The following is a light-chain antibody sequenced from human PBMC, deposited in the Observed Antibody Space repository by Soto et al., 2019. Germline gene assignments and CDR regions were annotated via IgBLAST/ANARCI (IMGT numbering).Light chain of an antibody. Sequence: QSVLMQPPSVSAAPGQKVTISCSGNSSNIGSNDVSWYQQLPGKAPTLLIYENSQRPSGIPDRFSGSKSGTSATLGITGLQTGDEADYYCGTWDSSLIALFGTGTKLTVL. J-gene: IGLJ1*01. CDR1: SSNIGSND. CDR3: GTWDSSLIAL. V-gene: IGLV1-51*02. CDR2: ENS.